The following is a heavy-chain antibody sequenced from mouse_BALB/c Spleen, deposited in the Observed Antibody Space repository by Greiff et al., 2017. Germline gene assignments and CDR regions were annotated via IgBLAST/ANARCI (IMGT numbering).Heavy chain of an antibody. V-gene: IGHV1-9*01. D-gene: IGHD1-2*01. CDR2: ILPGSGST. J-gene: IGHJ4*01. CDR1: GYTFSSYW. Sequence: QVQLKQSGAELMKPGASVKISCKATGYTFSSYWIEWVKQRPGHGLEWIGEILPGSGSTNYNEKFKGKATFTADTSSNTAYMQLSSLTSEDSAVYYCATNSLLRLRYAMDYWGQGTSVTVSS. CDR3: ATNSLLRLRYAMDY.